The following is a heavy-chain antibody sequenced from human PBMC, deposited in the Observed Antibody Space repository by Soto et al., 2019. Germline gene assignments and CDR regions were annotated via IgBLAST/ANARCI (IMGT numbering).Heavy chain of an antibody. V-gene: IGHV1-3*04. D-gene: IGHD1-1*01. CDR3: ARGHWTQTLADYYLDS. Sequence: ASVNVSCKASGFTFTGSSIHWLRQAPGQNLQWLGRIDTNNGRTKYSQTFQGRVTISRDTSAITTYMELNSLKSEDTAVYYCARGHWTQTLADYYLDSWAQGTLVTVSS. CDR2: IDTNNGRT. J-gene: IGHJ4*02. CDR1: GFTFTGSS.